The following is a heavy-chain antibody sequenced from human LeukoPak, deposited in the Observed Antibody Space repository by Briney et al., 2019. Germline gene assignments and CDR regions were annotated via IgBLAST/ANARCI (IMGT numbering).Heavy chain of an antibody. CDR1: GFTFSSYA. D-gene: IGHD3-10*01. V-gene: IGHV3-23*01. J-gene: IGHJ4*02. CDR2: MSGSGGYT. Sequence: GGSLRLSCAASGFTFSSYAMSCVRQAPGKGLEWVSAMSGSGGYTYYADSVKGRFTISRDNSKNTLYLQMNSLRAEDTAVYYCAKDPVTMVRGINDYWGQGTLVTVSS. CDR3: AKDPVTMVRGINDY.